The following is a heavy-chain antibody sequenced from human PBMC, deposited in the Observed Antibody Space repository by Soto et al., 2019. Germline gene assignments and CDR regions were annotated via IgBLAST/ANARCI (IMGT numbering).Heavy chain of an antibody. CDR2: IYYSGST. J-gene: IGHJ3*02. CDR3: ARDTDYGDYVAFDI. Sequence: SSETLSLTCTVSGGSISSYYWSWIRQPPGKGLEWIGYIYYSGSTNYNPSLKSRVTISVDTSKNQFSLKLSSVTAADTAVYYCARDTDYGDYVAFDIWGQGTMVTVSS. D-gene: IGHD4-17*01. V-gene: IGHV4-59*01. CDR1: GGSISSYY.